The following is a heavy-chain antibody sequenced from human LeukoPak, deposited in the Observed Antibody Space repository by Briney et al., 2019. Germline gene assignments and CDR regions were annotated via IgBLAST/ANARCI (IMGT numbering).Heavy chain of an antibody. D-gene: IGHD2/OR15-2a*01. Sequence: PGGSLRLSCAASGYSFTAYGMGWVRQAPGKGPEWVAAISFNTHYPDSVKGRFTISRDSSKNTLYLQMNNLRAEDTAVYYCVKGHTDYYFTIDSWGQGTLVTVSS. CDR1: GYSFTAYG. CDR2: ISFNT. J-gene: IGHJ4*02. CDR3: VKGHTDYYFTIDS. V-gene: IGHV3-23*01.